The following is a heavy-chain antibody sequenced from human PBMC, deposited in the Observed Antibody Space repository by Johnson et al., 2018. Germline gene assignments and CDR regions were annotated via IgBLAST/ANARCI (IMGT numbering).Heavy chain of an antibody. Sequence: QVQLVESGGGVVQPGRSLRLSCAASGFTFSSYGMHWVRQAPGKGLEWVAVISYDGSNKYYADSVKGRFTISRDNSKNTLYLQMNSLRAEDTAGYYCAKDHAVGATSGVAFDIWGQGTMVTVSS. D-gene: IGHD1-26*01. CDR2: ISYDGSNK. CDR1: GFTFSSYG. CDR3: AKDHAVGATSGVAFDI. V-gene: IGHV3-30*18. J-gene: IGHJ3*02.